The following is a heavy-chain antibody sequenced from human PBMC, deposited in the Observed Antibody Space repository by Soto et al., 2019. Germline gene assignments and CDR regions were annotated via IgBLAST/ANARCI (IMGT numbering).Heavy chain of an antibody. Sequence: EVQLVESGGGLVKPGGSLRLSCAASGFTFSDYSMNWVRQAPGKGLEWVSSVSSSSNYIYYADSVKGRFTISRDNAKNSVYLQMNSLRADDTAVYYCVKAGATKWNYGGYWGQGTLVTVSS. D-gene: IGHD1-7*01. J-gene: IGHJ4*02. V-gene: IGHV3-21*01. CDR3: VKAGATKWNYGGY. CDR2: VSSSSNYI. CDR1: GFTFSDYS.